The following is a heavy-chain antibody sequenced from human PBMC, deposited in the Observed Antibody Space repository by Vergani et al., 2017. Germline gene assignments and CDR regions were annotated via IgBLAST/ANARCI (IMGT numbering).Heavy chain of an antibody. Sequence: EVQLVESGGGLVKPGGSLRLSCAASGFIFSDYSMNWVRQAPGKGLEWVSSISSSGSYIYYADSVKVRFTISRDNARNSLYLQMNSLRAEDTAVYYCARAYYDSSGYDAFDIWGQGTTVTVSS. CDR1: GFIFSDYS. CDR2: ISSSGSYI. D-gene: IGHD3-22*01. CDR3: ARAYYDSSGYDAFDI. V-gene: IGHV3-21*01. J-gene: IGHJ3*02.